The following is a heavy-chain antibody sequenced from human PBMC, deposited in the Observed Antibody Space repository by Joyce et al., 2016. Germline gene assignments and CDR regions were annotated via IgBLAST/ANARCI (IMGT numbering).Heavy chain of an antibody. Sequence: QVQLVESGGGVVQPGRSLRLSCAASGFSFRDYGMHWVRQAAGKGLEWVAVISYDGSNKYYGDSVKGRFTISRDNSKNTLYLQINSLRAEDTAIYYCAKIVDGSDYWGQGTLVTVSS. CDR3: AKIVDGSDY. CDR1: GFSFRDYG. D-gene: IGHD5-24*01. V-gene: IGHV3-30*18. CDR2: ISYDGSNK. J-gene: IGHJ4*02.